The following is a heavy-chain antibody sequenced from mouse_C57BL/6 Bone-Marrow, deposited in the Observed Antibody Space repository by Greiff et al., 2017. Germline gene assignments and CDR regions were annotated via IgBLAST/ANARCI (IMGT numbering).Heavy chain of an antibody. D-gene: IGHD2-2*01. CDR1: GYTFTGYW. CDR2: ILPGSGSN. V-gene: IGHV1-9*01. J-gene: IGHJ3*01. CDR3: ARRDGYDAAY. Sequence: QVQLQQSGAELMKPGASVKLSCKATGYTFTGYWIEWVKQRPGHGLEWIGEILPGSGSNTYNEKVKGKAPFTADTSSNTAFMQLSSRTTADSAIYYCARRDGYDAAYWGQGTLVTVSA.